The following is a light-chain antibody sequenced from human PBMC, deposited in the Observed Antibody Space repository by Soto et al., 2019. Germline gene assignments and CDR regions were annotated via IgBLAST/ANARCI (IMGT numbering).Light chain of an antibody. V-gene: IGLV2-18*02. CDR1: SSDVGSYNR. CDR3: NSYTGISTYV. CDR2: EVS. J-gene: IGLJ1*01. Sequence: QSALTQPPSVSGSPGQSVAISCTGTSSDVGSYNRVSWYQQPPGAAPKLMIYEVSNRPSGVPDRFSGSKSGNTASLTISGLQAEVEADYYCNSYTGISTYVFGTGTKVTVL.